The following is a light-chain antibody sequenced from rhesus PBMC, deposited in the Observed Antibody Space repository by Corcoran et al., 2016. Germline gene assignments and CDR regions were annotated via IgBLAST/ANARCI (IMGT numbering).Light chain of an antibody. J-gene: IGKJ4*01. Sequence: DIQMSQSPSSLSASVGDRVTITCRASQGISSYLNWYQQKPGTAPKLLIYYANSLASGVPSRFSGSGSGTEFTLTISSLQPEDFATYYCQQGNSNPLTFGGGTKVEIK. V-gene: IGKV1-32*02. CDR3: QQGNSNPLT. CDR2: YAN. CDR1: QGISSY.